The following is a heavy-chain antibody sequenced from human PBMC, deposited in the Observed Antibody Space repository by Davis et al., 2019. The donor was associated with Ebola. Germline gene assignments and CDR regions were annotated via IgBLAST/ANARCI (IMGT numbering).Heavy chain of an antibody. CDR2: IYSGGST. J-gene: IGHJ6*02. D-gene: IGHD3-10*02. CDR3: ARRNYVDYYYYYGMDV. Sequence: PGGSLRLSCAASGFTVSSNYMSWVRQAPGKGLEWVSVIYSGGSTYYADSVKGRFTISRDNSKNTLYLQMNSLRAEDTAVYYCARRNYVDYYYYYGMDVWGQGTTVTVSS. V-gene: IGHV3-66*01. CDR1: GFTVSSNY.